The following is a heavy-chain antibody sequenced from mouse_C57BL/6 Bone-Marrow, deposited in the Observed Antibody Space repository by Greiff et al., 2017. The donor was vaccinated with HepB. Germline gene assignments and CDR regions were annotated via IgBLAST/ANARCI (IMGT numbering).Heavy chain of an antibody. CDR2: ISSGSSTI. CDR1: GFTFSDYG. D-gene: IGHD3-2*02. CDR3: ARSLGSSGYDY. V-gene: IGHV5-17*01. Sequence: EVQLVESGGGLVKPGGSLKLSCAASGFTFSDYGMHWVRQAPEKGLEWVAYISSGSSTIYYADTVKGRFTISRDNAKNTLFLQMTSLRSEDTAMYYCARSLGSSGYDYWGQGTTLTVSS. J-gene: IGHJ2*01.